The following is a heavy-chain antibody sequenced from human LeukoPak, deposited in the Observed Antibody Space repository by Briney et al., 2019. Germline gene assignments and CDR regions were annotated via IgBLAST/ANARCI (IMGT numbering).Heavy chain of an antibody. CDR1: GGSFSGYY. Sequence: PSETLSLTCAVYGGSFSGYYWSWIRQPPGKGLEWIGEINHSGSTNYNPSLKSRVTISVDTSKNQFSLKLSSVTAADTAVYYCARKIPYSSGWSDYWGQGTLVTVSS. D-gene: IGHD6-19*01. J-gene: IGHJ4*02. CDR2: INHSGST. V-gene: IGHV4-34*01. CDR3: ARKIPYSSGWSDY.